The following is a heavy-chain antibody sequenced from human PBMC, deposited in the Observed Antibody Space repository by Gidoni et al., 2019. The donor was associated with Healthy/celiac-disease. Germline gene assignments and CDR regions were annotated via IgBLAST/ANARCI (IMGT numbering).Heavy chain of an antibody. J-gene: IGHJ5*02. CDR2: IIGSGGST. V-gene: IGHV3-23*01. CDR3: AKGARQWLAKNWFDP. Sequence: EVQLLESGGGLVQPGGSLRLSCAASGFTFSGYAMSWVRQAPGKGLEWVSAIIGSGGSTYYADSVKGRFTISRDNSKNTLYLQMNSLRAEDTAVYYCAKGARQWLAKNWFDPWGQGTLVTVSS. D-gene: IGHD6-19*01. CDR1: GFTFSGYA.